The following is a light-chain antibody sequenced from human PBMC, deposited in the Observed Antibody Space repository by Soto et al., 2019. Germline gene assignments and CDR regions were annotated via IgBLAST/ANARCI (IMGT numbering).Light chain of an antibody. CDR3: LQHKSDPT. CDR1: QGIRND. J-gene: IGKJ5*01. CDR2: AAT. V-gene: IGKV1-17*01. Sequence: DVQMPQSPPSLSASVADRVSITCRASQGIRNDLGWYQQKPGKAPKRLIYAATTLQSGVPSRFSGSGSGTEFTLTISSLRPEDFGTYYCLQHKSDPTFGQGTRLEI.